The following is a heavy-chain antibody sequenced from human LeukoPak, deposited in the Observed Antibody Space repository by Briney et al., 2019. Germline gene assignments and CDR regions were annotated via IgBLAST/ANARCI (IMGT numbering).Heavy chain of an antibody. CDR1: GFPLSTSGVG. CDR3: AHRGEGSKPLY. J-gene: IGHJ4*02. Sequence: SGPTLVKPTQTLMLTCTFSGFPLSTSGVGVGWIRQPPGKALEWLALIYWNDDKRYSPSLKSRLTITKDTSKNQVVLTMTNMDPVDTATYYCAHRGEGSKPLYWGQGTLVTVSS. V-gene: IGHV2-5*01. D-gene: IGHD2-21*01. CDR2: IYWNDDK.